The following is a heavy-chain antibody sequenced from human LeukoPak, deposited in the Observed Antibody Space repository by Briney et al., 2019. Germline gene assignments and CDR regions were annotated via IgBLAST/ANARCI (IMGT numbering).Heavy chain of an antibody. Sequence: SETLSLTCTVSGGSISSYYWSWIRQPPGKGLEWIGYIYYSGSTNYNPSLKSRVTISVDTSKNQFSLKLSSVTAADTAVYYCARHQDYYDSSGYYSILGPVDYWGQGTLVTVSS. V-gene: IGHV4-59*08. J-gene: IGHJ4*02. CDR2: IYYSGST. CDR3: ARHQDYYDSSGYYSILGPVDY. CDR1: GGSISSYY. D-gene: IGHD3-22*01.